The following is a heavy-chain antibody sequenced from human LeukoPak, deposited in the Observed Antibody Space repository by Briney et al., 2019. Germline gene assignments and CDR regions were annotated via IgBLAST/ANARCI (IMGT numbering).Heavy chain of an antibody. J-gene: IGHJ6*03. V-gene: IGHV4-34*01. D-gene: IGHD1-26*01. CDR3: ARELLPYYYMDV. CDR1: GGSFSGYY. CDR2: INHSGST. Sequence: SETLSLTCAVYGGSFSGYYWSWIRQPPGKGLEWIGEINHSGSTNYNPSLKSRVTISVDTSKNQFSLKLSSVTAADTAVYYCARELLPYYYMDVWGKGTTVTVSS.